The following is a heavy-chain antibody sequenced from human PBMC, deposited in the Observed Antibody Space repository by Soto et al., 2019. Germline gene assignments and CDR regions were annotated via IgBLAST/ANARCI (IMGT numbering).Heavy chain of an antibody. CDR3: ARDPIGNTYAVDWFDH. CDR2: IVPFFGTT. D-gene: IGHD3-16*01. J-gene: IGHJ5*02. V-gene: IGHV1-69*13. CDR1: GGSLGTYG. Sequence: QVQLVQSGAEKKKPSSSVKVSCKLSGGSLGTYGFHWVRQAPGQGLEWVGGIVPFFGTTIYPQQFQGRVTITADTSTNTVYMEMASLRSDDTAVYYCARDPIGNTYAVDWFDHWGQGTPISVSS.